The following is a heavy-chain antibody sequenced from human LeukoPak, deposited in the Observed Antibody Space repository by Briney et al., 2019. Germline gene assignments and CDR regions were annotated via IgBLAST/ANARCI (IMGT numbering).Heavy chain of an antibody. CDR3: ARGGGRYSSSGYPIDY. CDR1: GYTFTSYG. J-gene: IGHJ4*02. CDR2: ISAYNGNT. V-gene: IGHV1-18*01. Sequence: GASVKVSCKASGYTFTSYGISWVRQAPGQGLEWMGWISAYNGNTNYAQKLQGSVTMTTDTSTSTAYMELRSLRSDDTAVYYCARGGGRYSSSGYPIDYWGQGTLVTVSS. D-gene: IGHD3-22*01.